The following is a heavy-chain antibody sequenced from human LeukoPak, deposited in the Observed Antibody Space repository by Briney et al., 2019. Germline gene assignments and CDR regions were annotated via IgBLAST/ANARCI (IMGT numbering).Heavy chain of an antibody. V-gene: IGHV1-8*01. Sequence: ASVKVSCKASGYTFTSYDINWVRQATGQGLEWMVWMNPNSGNTGYAQKFQGRVTMTRNTSISTAYMELSSLRSEDTAVYYCARGLIKSDIVVVVAANIWGQGTLVTVSS. CDR3: ARGLIKSDIVVVVAANI. J-gene: IGHJ4*02. D-gene: IGHD2-15*01. CDR2: MNPNSGNT. CDR1: GYTFTSYD.